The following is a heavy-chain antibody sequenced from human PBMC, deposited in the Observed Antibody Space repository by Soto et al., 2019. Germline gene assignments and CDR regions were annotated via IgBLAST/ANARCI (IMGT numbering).Heavy chain of an antibody. Sequence: ASVKVSCKASGYIFTGYYMHCVRQAPGQVLEWMGWINPNTGGTNYAQKFQGRVTMTRDTSINTVYMELTGLRSDDTAVYYCARDEGFCKSTTCPGWLDPWGQGALVTVSS. V-gene: IGHV1-2*02. CDR3: ARDEGFCKSTTCPGWLDP. D-gene: IGHD2-2*01. J-gene: IGHJ5*02. CDR2: INPNTGGT. CDR1: GYIFTGYY.